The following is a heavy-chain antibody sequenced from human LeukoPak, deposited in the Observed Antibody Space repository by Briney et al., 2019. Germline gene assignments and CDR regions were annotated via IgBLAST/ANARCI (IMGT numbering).Heavy chain of an antibody. J-gene: IGHJ4*02. D-gene: IGHD2-2*01. CDR2: INPNSGGT. CDR1: GYTFTGYY. Sequence: GASVKVSCKASGYTFTGYYMHWVRQAPGQGLEWMGWINPNSGGTNHAQKFQGRVTMTRDTSISTAYMELSRLRSDDTAVYYCARTDIVVVPAAIPYYFDYWGQGTLVTVSS. CDR3: ARTDIVVVPAAIPYYFDY. V-gene: IGHV1-2*02.